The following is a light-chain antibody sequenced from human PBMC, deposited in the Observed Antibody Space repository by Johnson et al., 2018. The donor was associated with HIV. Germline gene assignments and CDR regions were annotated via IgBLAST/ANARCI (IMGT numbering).Light chain of an antibody. CDR2: DNN. J-gene: IGLJ1*01. CDR1: SSNIGNNY. V-gene: IGLV1-51*01. Sequence: QSMLSQPPSVSAAPGQKVTISCSGSSSNIGNNYLSWYQQLPHTAPRLLISDNNKRPSGIPDRFSGSKSGASATLDITGLQPGDEADYYCGTWDNSLNVYVFGTGTKVTVL. CDR3: GTWDNSLNVYV.